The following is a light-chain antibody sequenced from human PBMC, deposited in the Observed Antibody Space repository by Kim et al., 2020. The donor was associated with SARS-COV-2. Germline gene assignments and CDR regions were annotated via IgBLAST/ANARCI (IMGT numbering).Light chain of an antibody. CDR2: EDN. CDR1: SGSIASNC. Sequence: KTVTISCTRSSGSIASNCVQWYQQRPGSAPTSVIYEDNQRPSGVPDRFSGSIDSSSNSASLIISGLKTEDEADYYCQSYDSSNPVVFGGGTQLTVL. CDR3: QSYDSSNPVV. V-gene: IGLV6-57*03. J-gene: IGLJ2*01.